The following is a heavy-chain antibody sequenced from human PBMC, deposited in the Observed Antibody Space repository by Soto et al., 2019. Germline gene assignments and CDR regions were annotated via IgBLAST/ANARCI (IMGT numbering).Heavy chain of an antibody. D-gene: IGHD1-26*01. CDR3: ARDAWELGLDY. CDR2: IWYDGSNK. Sequence: QVQLVESGGGVVQPGRSLRLSCAASGFTFSSYGMHWVRQAPGKGLEWVAVIWYDGSNKYYADSVKGRFTISRDNSKNTLYLQMNSLRAEDTAVYYCARDAWELGLDYWGQGTLVTVSS. CDR1: GFTFSSYG. V-gene: IGHV3-33*01. J-gene: IGHJ4*02.